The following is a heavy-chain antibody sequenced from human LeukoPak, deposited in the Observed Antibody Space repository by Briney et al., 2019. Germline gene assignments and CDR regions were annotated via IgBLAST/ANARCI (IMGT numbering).Heavy chain of an antibody. Sequence: GASQKISCKGSGYSFTSYWIGWVRQMPGKGLEWMGIIYPGDSDTRYSPSFQGQVTISVDKSISTAYLQWNSLKASDTAMYYCARREVLWSAMDVWGQGTTVTVSS. J-gene: IGHJ6*02. CDR3: ARREVLWSAMDV. D-gene: IGHD3-10*01. CDR1: GYSFTSYW. V-gene: IGHV5-51*01. CDR2: IYPGDSDT.